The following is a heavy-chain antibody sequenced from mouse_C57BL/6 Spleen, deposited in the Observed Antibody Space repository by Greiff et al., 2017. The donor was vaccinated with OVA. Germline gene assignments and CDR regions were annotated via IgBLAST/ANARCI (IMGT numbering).Heavy chain of an antibody. D-gene: IGHD1-1*01. J-gene: IGHJ2*01. V-gene: IGHV1-82*01. CDR2: IYPGDGDT. CDR3: ARISLYYYGSSYFDY. Sequence: VQLQQSGPELVKPGASVKISCKASGYAFSSSWMNWVKQRPGKGLEWIGRIYPGDGDTNYNGKFKGKATLTADKSSSTAYMQLSSLTSEDSAVYFCARISLYYYGSSYFDYWGQGTTLTVSS. CDR1: GYAFSSSW.